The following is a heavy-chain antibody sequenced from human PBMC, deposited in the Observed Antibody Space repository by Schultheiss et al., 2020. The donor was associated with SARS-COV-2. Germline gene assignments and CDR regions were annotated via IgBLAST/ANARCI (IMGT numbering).Heavy chain of an antibody. CDR2: IYYSGST. Sequence: SQTLSLTCAVSGGSISSGHWWSWIRQHPGKGLEWIGYIYYSGSTYYNPSLKSRVTISVDTSKNQFSLKLSSVTAADTAVYYCARVGASGWWDFDYWGQGTLVTVSS. CDR3: ARVGASGWWDFDY. J-gene: IGHJ4*02. D-gene: IGHD6-19*01. V-gene: IGHV4-31*11. CDR1: GGSISSGHW.